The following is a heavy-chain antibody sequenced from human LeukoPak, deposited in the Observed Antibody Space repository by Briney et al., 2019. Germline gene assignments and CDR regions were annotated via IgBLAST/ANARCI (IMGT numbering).Heavy chain of an antibody. D-gene: IGHD2-15*01. J-gene: IGHJ6*02. CDR2: IIPKFDTT. CDR1: AGTFSSEA. CDR3: ARDLVGRGMDV. V-gene: IGHV1-69*05. Sequence: GASVKVSCKSSAGTFSSEALSWVRQAPGQGLEWMGIIIPKFDTTTYAQKFQGRVTITRDTSASTAYMELSSVTAADTAVYYCARDLVGRGMDVWGQGTTVTVSS.